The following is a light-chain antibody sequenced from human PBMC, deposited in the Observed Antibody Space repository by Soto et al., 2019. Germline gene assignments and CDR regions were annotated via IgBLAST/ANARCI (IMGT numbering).Light chain of an antibody. CDR2: EVS. V-gene: IGLV2-23*02. Sequence: QSALTQPASVSGSPGQSITISCTGTSSDVGSYNLVSWYQQHPGKAPKLMIYEVSKRPSEVSNRFSGSKSGNTASLTISGLQAEDEADYYCCSYAGSSTEVFGTGTKLTVL. J-gene: IGLJ1*01. CDR3: CSYAGSSTEV. CDR1: SSDVGSYNL.